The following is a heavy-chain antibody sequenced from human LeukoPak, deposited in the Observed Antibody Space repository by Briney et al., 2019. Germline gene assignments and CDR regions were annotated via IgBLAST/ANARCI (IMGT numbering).Heavy chain of an antibody. J-gene: IGHJ4*02. V-gene: IGHV1-2*02. CDR1: GYTFTGYY. CDR2: INPNSGGT. D-gene: IGHD5-24*01. Sequence: ASVKVSCKASGYTFTGYYMHWVRQAPGQGLEWMGWINPNSGGTNYAQKFQGRVTMTRDTSISTAYMELSSLRSEDTAVYYCARDVDGSQYFDYWGQGTLVTVCS. CDR3: ARDVDGSQYFDY.